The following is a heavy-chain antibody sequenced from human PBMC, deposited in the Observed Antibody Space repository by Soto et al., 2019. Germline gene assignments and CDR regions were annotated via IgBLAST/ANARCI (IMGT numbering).Heavy chain of an antibody. V-gene: IGHV2-5*01. D-gene: IGHD1-26*01. Sequence: QITLKESGPTLVKPTQTLTLTCTFSGFSLSTSGVGVGWIRQPPGKALEWLALIYWNDDKRYSPSLKSRLTITKDTSKNQVVLTMTNMDPVDTATYYCAPSTWELATFGAFDIWGQGTMVTVSS. J-gene: IGHJ3*02. CDR3: APSTWELATFGAFDI. CDR1: GFSLSTSGVG. CDR2: IYWNDDK.